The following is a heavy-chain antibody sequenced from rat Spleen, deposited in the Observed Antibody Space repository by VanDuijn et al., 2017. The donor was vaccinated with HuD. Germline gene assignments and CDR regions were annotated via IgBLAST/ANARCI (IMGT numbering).Heavy chain of an antibody. CDR1: GFSLTSYN. J-gene: IGHJ2*01. CDR2: MWSGGST. D-gene: IGHD1-2*01. CDR3: ARHEYYDNYMYYFDN. V-gene: IGHV2-45*01. Sequence: QVQLKESGPGLVQPSETLSLTCTVSGFSLTSYNVHWVRQPPGKGLEWMGVMWSGGSTDYNSAVQSRLSIGRDASKSQVFLKMNSLQPEDTGTYYCARHEYYDNYMYYFDNWGQGVMVTVSS.